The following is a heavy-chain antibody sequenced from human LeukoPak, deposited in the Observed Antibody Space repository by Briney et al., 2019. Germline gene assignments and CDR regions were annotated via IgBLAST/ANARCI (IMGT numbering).Heavy chain of an antibody. V-gene: IGHV4-4*07. J-gene: IGHJ5*02. CDR2: IYTSGST. Sequence: SETLSLTCTVSGGSISSYYWSWIRQPAGKGLEWIGRIYTSGSTNYNPSLKSRVTMSVDTSKNQFSLELSSVTAADTAVYYCARAGIVGATYNWFDPWGQGTLVTVSS. D-gene: IGHD1-26*01. CDR3: ARAGIVGATYNWFDP. CDR1: GGSISSYY.